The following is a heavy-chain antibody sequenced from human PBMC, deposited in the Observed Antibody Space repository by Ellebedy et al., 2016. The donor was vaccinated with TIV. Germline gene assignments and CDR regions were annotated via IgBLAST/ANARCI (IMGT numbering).Heavy chain of an antibody. CDR1: GFTFSSYG. CDR3: TTLTTVTNY. Sequence: GESLKISXAASGFTFSSYGMHWVRQAPGKGLEWVAVISYDGSNKYYADSVKGRFTISRDNSKNTLYLQMNSLKTEDTAVYYCTTLTTVTNYWGQGTLVTVSS. CDR2: ISYDGSNK. D-gene: IGHD4-11*01. V-gene: IGHV3-30*03. J-gene: IGHJ4*02.